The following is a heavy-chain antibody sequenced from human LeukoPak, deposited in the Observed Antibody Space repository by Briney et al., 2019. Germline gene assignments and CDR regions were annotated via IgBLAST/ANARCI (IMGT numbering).Heavy chain of an antibody. J-gene: IGHJ5*02. CDR3: ARQWKNWNDVGWFDP. CDR2: IYYSGST. CDR1: GGSISSSSYY. D-gene: IGHD1-1*01. V-gene: IGHV4-39*01. Sequence: PSETLSLTCTVSGGSISSSSYYWGWIRQPPGKGLEWIGSIYYSGSTYYNPSLKSRVTISVDTSKNQFSLKLSSVTAADTAVYYCARQWKNWNDVGWFDPWGQGTLVTVSS.